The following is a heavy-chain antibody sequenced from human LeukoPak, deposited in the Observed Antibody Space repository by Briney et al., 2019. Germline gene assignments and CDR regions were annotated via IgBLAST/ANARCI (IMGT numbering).Heavy chain of an antibody. CDR2: IHYIGST. CDR1: GGSISSYY. CDR3: ARVLLVSSGTFYFDY. J-gene: IGHJ4*02. V-gene: IGHV4-59*01. D-gene: IGHD6-25*01. Sequence: SETLSLTCTLSGGSISSYYWSWVRQPPGKGLEWIGYIHYIGSTNYNPSLKNRVTISVDTSKNQFSLKLTSVTAADTAVYYCARVLLVSSGTFYFDYWGQGTLVTVSS.